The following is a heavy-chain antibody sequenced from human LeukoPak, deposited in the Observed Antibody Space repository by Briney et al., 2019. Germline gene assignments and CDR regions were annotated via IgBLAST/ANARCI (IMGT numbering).Heavy chain of an antibody. CDR2: IYPGDSDT. CDR3: ARTPELGDENWYFDL. D-gene: IGHD7-27*01. J-gene: IGHJ2*01. CDR1: GYRFTSYW. Sequence: GESLKISCKGLGYRFTSYWIGWVRQMPGQGLEWMGIIYPGDSDTRYSPSFQGQVTISADKSISTAYLQWSSLKASDTAMYYCARTPELGDENWYFDLWGRGTLVTVSS. V-gene: IGHV5-51*01.